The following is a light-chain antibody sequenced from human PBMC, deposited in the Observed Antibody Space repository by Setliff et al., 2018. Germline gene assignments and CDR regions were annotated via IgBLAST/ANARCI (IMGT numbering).Light chain of an antibody. V-gene: IGLV2-14*03. Sequence: SALTQPASVSGSPGQSITISCTGTSSDVGGYKYVSWYQQHPGKAPRLMIYDVNKQPSGVSYRFSGSKSGNTATLTISGLQAEDEADYYCSSYTSSTTWIFGGGTKGTVL. J-gene: IGLJ2*01. CDR1: SSDVGGYKY. CDR3: SSYTSSTTWI. CDR2: DVN.